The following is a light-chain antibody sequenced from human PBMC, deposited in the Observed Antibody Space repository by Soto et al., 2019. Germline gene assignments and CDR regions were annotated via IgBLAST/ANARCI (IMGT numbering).Light chain of an antibody. CDR3: QQDNTYPHT. CDR2: KAS. CDR1: QSVKSW. J-gene: IGKJ5*01. V-gene: IGKV1-5*03. Sequence: DIQMTQSPSTLSASVGDRVTITCRASQSVKSWLAWYQQKPGKAPKLLIYKASSLQTGVPSRFSGSGSGTQFTLTISSLRPDDSATYYCQQDNTYPHTFGQGTRLEIK.